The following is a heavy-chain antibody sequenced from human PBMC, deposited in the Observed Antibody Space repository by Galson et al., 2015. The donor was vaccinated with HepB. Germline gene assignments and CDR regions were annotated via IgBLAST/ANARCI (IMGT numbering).Heavy chain of an antibody. CDR3: VRGCRYGDTHYFDY. D-gene: IGHD4-17*01. V-gene: IGHV1-2*02. CDR2: INPNGGGT. CDR1: GYTFTGYY. J-gene: IGHJ4*02. Sequence: SVKVSCKASGYTFTGYYMHWVRQAPGQGLEWMGWINPNGGGTVYAQKFRGRVTMTRDTSTRTAYMELSRLRSDDTAMYYCVRGCRYGDTHYFDYWGQGTLVTVST.